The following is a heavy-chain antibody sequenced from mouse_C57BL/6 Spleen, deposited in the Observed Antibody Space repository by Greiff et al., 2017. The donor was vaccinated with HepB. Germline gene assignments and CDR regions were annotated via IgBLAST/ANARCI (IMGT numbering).Heavy chain of an antibody. Sequence: VQLQQPGTELVKPGASVKLSCKASGYTFTSYWMHWVKQRPGQGLEWIGNINPSNGGTNYNEKFKSKATLTVDKSSSTAYMQLSSLTSEDSAVYYCARPIFTTVEDFDVWGTGTTVTVSS. CDR3: ARPIFTTVEDFDV. V-gene: IGHV1-53*01. CDR1: GYTFTSYW. J-gene: IGHJ1*03. CDR2: INPSNGGT. D-gene: IGHD1-1*01.